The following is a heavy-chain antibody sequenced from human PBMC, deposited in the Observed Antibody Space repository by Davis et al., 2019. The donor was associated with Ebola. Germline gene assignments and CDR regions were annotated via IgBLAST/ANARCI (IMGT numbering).Heavy chain of an antibody. CDR1: GFTFSSYA. CDR3: AKERLMGVVVVAATQGMDV. J-gene: IGHJ6*02. Sequence: GESLKISCAASGFTFSSYAMNWVRQAPGKGLEWVSAISGSGGSTYNADSVKGRFTISRDNSKNTRYLQMKSLRVEDTAVYYCAKERLMGVVVVAATQGMDVWGQGTTVTVSS. CDR2: ISGSGGST. V-gene: IGHV3-23*01. D-gene: IGHD2-15*01.